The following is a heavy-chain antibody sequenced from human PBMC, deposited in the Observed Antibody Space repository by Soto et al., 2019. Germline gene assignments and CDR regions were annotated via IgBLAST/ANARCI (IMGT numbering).Heavy chain of an antibody. D-gene: IGHD6-13*01. CDR1: GFSFSTYE. CDR3: ARDRAAGGY. CDR2: ISSGSDTI. J-gene: IGHJ4*02. Sequence: EVQLVESGGGLVQPGGSLRLSCAASGFSFSTYEMNWVRQAPGKGLEWVAYISSGSDTIHYADSVRGRFTVSRVNAKNSLYLQMNSLRVEDTALYYCARDRAAGGYWGQGTLVTVSS. V-gene: IGHV3-48*03.